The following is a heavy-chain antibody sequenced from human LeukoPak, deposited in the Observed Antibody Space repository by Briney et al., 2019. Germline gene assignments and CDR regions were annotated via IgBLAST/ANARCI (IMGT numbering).Heavy chain of an antibody. CDR2: IIGSAANT. V-gene: IGHV3-23*01. J-gene: IGHJ4*01. CDR3: AKYTSGTSCRGLDQ. CDR1: GLTVXXXX. D-gene: IGHD3-10*01. Sequence: PGESLRLSXXASGLTVXXXXXXXVRQAPGKXXXXXXXIIGSAANTYYADSVKGRFXXSRDDSKTTVYLQMNNLRAEDTAVYSCAKYTSGTSCRGLDQWGHGTLVTVSS.